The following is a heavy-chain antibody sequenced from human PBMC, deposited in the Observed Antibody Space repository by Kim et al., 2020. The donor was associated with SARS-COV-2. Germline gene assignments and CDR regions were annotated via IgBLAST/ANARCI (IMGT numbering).Heavy chain of an antibody. CDR1: GGSISSSSYY. J-gene: IGHJ3*02. Sequence: SETLSLTCTVSGGSISSSSYYWGWIRQPPGKGLEWIGSIYYSGSTYYNPSLKSRVTISVDTSKNQFSLKLSSVTAADTAVYYCARRNTAMAPGYDAFDI. D-gene: IGHD5-18*01. CDR3: ARRNTAMAPGYDAFDI. CDR2: IYYSGST. V-gene: IGHV4-39*01.